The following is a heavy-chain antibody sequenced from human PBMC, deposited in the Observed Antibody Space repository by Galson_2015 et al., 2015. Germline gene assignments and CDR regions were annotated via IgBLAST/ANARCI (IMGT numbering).Heavy chain of an antibody. D-gene: IGHD5-18*01. CDR2: VSGSGGST. CDR1: GFAFSSYA. Sequence: SMRLSCAASGFAFSSYAMSWVRQDPGRGVEWGSAVSGSGGSTYYADSVKGRFTISRDNSKTTLFLQISSLRAEDTAVYYCAKDPYLPYNYGYTYFDYWGQGSLVTVSS. V-gene: IGHV3-23*01. J-gene: IGHJ4*02. CDR3: AKDPYLPYNYGYTYFDY.